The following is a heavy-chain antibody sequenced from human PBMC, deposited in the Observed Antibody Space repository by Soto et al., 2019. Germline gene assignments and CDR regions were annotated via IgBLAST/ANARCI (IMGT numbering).Heavy chain of an antibody. Sequence: VQLLESGGALVQPGGSLRLACEASGFTFRSYAMSWVRQAPGKGLEWVSAISDNGGNKYYPDSVRGRFTISRDNSKNTLFLKMNSVRAEDTAVYSCAKDFSYDSSGVLDYWGQGTLVTVYS. J-gene: IGHJ4*02. CDR2: ISDNGGNK. CDR1: GFTFRSYA. CDR3: AKDFSYDSSGVLDY. D-gene: IGHD3-22*01. V-gene: IGHV3-23*01.